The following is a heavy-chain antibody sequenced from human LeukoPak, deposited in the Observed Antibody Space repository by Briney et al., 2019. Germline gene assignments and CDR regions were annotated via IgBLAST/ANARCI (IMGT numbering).Heavy chain of an antibody. CDR1: GYTFTGYY. Sequence: GASVKVSCKASGYTFTGYYMLWVRQAPGQGLEWMGRINPNSGGTNYAQKFQGRVTMTRDTSISTAYMELSRLRSDDTAVYYCARASYRYGDYLMIFFDYWGQGTLVTVSS. J-gene: IGHJ4*02. CDR2: INPNSGGT. D-gene: IGHD4-17*01. V-gene: IGHV1-2*06. CDR3: ARASYRYGDYLMIFFDY.